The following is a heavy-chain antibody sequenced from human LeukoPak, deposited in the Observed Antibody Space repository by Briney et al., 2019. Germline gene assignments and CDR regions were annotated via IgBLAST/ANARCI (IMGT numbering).Heavy chain of an antibody. CDR3: ARDRRDYDILTGPASWFDP. Sequence: PSETLSLTCAVYGGSFSGYYWSWIRQPPGKGLEWIGEIKHSGSTNYNPSLKSRVTISVDTSKNQFSLELSSVTAADTAVYNCARDRRDYDILTGPASWFDPWGQGTLVTVSS. J-gene: IGHJ5*02. D-gene: IGHD3-9*01. V-gene: IGHV4-34*01. CDR1: GGSFSGYY. CDR2: IKHSGST.